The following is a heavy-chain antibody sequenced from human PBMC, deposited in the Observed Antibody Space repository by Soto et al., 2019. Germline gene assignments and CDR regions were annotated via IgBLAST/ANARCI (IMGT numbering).Heavy chain of an antibody. CDR2: IYYSGST. D-gene: IGHD3-22*01. Sequence: SETLSLTCTVSGGSVGSGSYYWSWIRQPPGKGLEWIGYIYYSGSTNYNPSLKSRVTISVDTSKNQFSLKLSSVTAADTAAYYCARSAEVVITYYYYGMDVWGQGTTVTVSS. J-gene: IGHJ6*02. CDR1: GGSVGSGSYY. CDR3: ARSAEVVITYYYYGMDV. V-gene: IGHV4-61*01.